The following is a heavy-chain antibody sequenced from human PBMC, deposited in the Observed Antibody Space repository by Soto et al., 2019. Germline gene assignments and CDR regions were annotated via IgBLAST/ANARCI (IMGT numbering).Heavy chain of an antibody. CDR3: AGPYSSGDRLLGY. D-gene: IGHD6-19*01. CDR1: GFTFSDST. V-gene: IGHV3-21*06. J-gene: IGHJ4*02. CDR2: ISSTSSFI. Sequence: EVQLVESGGGLVKPGGSLRLSCAASGFTFSDSTMNWVRQAPGKGLEWVSSISSTSSFIYYADSVKGRFTISRDNAKNSLYLQMNSLRAEDTAVYYCAGPYSSGDRLLGYWGQGTLVTVSS.